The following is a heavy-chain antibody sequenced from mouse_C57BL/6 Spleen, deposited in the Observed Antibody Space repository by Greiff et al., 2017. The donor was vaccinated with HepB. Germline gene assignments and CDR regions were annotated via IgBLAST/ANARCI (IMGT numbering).Heavy chain of an antibody. CDR2: IYPGDGDT. CDR3: ARGGPWFAY. J-gene: IGHJ3*01. CDR1: GYAFSSSW. V-gene: IGHV1-82*01. Sequence: VQLQQSGPELVKPGASVKISCKASGYAFSSSWMNWVKQRPGKGLEWIGRIYPGDGDTNYNGKFKGKATLTADKSSSTAYMQLSSLTSEDSAVYFCARGGPWFAYWGHGTLVTVSA. D-gene: IGHD3-3*01.